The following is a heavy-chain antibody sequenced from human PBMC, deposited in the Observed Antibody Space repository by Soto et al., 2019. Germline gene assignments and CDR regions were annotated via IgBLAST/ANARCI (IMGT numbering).Heavy chain of an antibody. Sequence: SVKVSCKASGGTFSSYAISWVRQAPGQGLEWMGGIIPIFGTANYAQKFQGRVTITADESTSTAYMELSSLRSEDTAVYYCARDLRYYYDSSGSNWFDPWGQGTLVTVS. D-gene: IGHD3-22*01. J-gene: IGHJ5*02. CDR2: IIPIFGTA. CDR1: GGTFSSYA. V-gene: IGHV1-69*13. CDR3: ARDLRYYYDSSGSNWFDP.